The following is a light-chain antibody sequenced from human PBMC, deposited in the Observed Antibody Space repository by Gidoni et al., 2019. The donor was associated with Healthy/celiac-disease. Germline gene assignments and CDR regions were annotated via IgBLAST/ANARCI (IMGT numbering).Light chain of an antibody. CDR2: DNN. Sequence: QSVLTQPPSVSAAPGQKVTISCSGSSSNIGNNYVSWYQQLPGTAPKLLIYDNNKRPSVIPDRFSGSKSGTSATLGITGLQTVDEADYYCGTWDSSLSAGGVFGTGTKVTVL. CDR3: GTWDSSLSAGGV. V-gene: IGLV1-51*01. J-gene: IGLJ1*01. CDR1: SSNIGNNY.